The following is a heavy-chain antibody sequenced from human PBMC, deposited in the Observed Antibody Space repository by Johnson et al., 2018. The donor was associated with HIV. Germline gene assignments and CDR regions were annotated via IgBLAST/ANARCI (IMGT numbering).Heavy chain of an antibody. D-gene: IGHD5-24*01. V-gene: IGHV3-43*01. CDR2: ITWDGGST. CDR3: AKDTVEGTGAFDI. CDR1: GFTFDDYT. Sequence: VQLVESGGAVVQPGGSLRLSCAVSGFTFDDYTMHWVRQPPGKGLEWVSLITWDGGSTYYADSVKGRFTISRDNSKNSLYLQMNSLRAEDTALYYCAKDTVEGTGAFDIWGQGTMVTVSS. J-gene: IGHJ3*02.